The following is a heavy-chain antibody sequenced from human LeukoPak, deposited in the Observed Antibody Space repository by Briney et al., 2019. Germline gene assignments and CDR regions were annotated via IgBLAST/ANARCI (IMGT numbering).Heavy chain of an antibody. J-gene: IGHJ4*02. Sequence: PSETLSLTCAVYGGSFSGHYWSWIRQPPGKGLEWIGEINHSGSTNYNPSLKSRVAISVDTSKNQFSLKLSSVTAADTAVYYCARVTRFYRTFDYWGQGTLVTVSS. CDR2: INHSGST. V-gene: IGHV4-34*01. CDR1: GGSFSGHY. CDR3: ARVTRFYRTFDY. D-gene: IGHD1-14*01.